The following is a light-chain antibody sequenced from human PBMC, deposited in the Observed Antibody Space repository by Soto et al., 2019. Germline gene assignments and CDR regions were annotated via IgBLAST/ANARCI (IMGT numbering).Light chain of an antibody. CDR1: SSDVGGYNY. Sequence: QSALTQPASVSGSPGQSITISCTGTSSDVGGYNYVSWYQQHPGKAPKFMIYDVSNRPSGVSDRFSGSKSGNTASLTISGLQAEDEADYYCSSSTTGSTTVVFGGGTKLTVL. V-gene: IGLV2-14*01. CDR2: DVS. CDR3: SSSTTGSTTVV. J-gene: IGLJ2*01.